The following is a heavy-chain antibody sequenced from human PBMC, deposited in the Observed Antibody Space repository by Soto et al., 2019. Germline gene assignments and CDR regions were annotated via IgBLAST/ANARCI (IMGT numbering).Heavy chain of an antibody. CDR1: GFTFSGSA. CDR2: IRSKANSYAT. CDR3: TSQLEHFDWLFTPPPPAAFDI. Sequence: PGGSLRLSCAASGFTFSGSAMHWVRQASGKGLEWVGRIRSKANSYATAYAASVKGRFTISRDDSKNTAYLQMNSLKTEDTAVYYCTSQLEHFDWLFTPPPPAAFDIWGQGTMVTVSS. D-gene: IGHD3-9*01. J-gene: IGHJ3*02. V-gene: IGHV3-73*01.